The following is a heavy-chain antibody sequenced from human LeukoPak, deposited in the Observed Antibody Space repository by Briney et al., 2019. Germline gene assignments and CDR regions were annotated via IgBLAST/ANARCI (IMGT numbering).Heavy chain of an antibody. D-gene: IGHD3-22*01. CDR2: INPNSGGT. J-gene: IGHJ4*02. V-gene: IGHV1-2*02. Sequence: ASVKVSCKASGYNFTGYYMHWVRQAPGQGLEWMGWINPNSGGTNYAQKFQGRVTMTRDTSISTAYMELSRLRSDDTAVYYCARGLLLRSILGQRSGYYFHYWGQGTLVTVSS. CDR1: GYNFTGYY. CDR3: ARGLLLRSILGQRSGYYFHY.